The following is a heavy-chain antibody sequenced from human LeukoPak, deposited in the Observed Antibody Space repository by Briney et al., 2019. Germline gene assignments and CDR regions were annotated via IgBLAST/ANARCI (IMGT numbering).Heavy chain of an antibody. J-gene: IGHJ4*02. CDR2: IYTSGST. V-gene: IGHV4-61*02. D-gene: IGHD3-16*01. CDR3: ARDLGNPFDY. Sequence: SETLSLTCTVSGGSISSGSYYWSWIRQPAGTGLEWIGRIYTSGSTNYNPSLKSRVTISVDTSKNQFSLKLSYVTAADTAVYYCARDLGNPFDYWGQGTLVTVSS. CDR1: GGSISSGSYY.